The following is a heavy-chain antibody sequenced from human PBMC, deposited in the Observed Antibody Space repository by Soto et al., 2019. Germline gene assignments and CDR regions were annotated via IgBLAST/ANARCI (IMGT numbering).Heavy chain of an antibody. V-gene: IGHV1-3*04. Sequence: ASVKVSCKPSGYSFTSYAIHWVRLAPGQGLEWMGWINTGNGNTKYSQNFQDRITITRDTTAGTAYMELTSLRSEDTAVYYCARLEFSSLTYQYYYYGMDVWGQGTTVTVSS. CDR1: GYSFTSYA. CDR3: ARLEFSSLTYQYYYYGMDV. J-gene: IGHJ6*02. CDR2: INTGNGNT. D-gene: IGHD3-16*01.